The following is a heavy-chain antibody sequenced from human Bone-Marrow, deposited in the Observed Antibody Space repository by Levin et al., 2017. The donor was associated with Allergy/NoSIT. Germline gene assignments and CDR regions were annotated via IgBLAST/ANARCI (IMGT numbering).Heavy chain of an antibody. Sequence: PGGSLRLSCVISGFNFNDYWMSWVRQAPGKGLEWLANIKGDGSETHYMESVKGRFTISRDNARNSLHLQMNSLRVEDTAMYFCLRDFMGYWGQGTLVTVFS. CDR2: IKGDGSET. CDR1: GFNFNDYW. V-gene: IGHV3-7*04. CDR3: LRDFMGY. J-gene: IGHJ4*02.